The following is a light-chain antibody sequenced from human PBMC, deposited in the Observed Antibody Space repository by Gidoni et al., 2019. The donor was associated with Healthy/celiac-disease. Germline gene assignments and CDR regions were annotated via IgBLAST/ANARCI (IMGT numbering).Light chain of an antibody. V-gene: IGKV4-1*01. J-gene: IGKJ1*01. CDR1: QSVLYSSNNKNY. CDR3: QQYYSTPPT. Sequence: DIVMIQSPDSPAVSLGERATINCKSSQSVLYSSNNKNYLAWYQQKPGQPPKLLIYWASTRESGVPDRFSGSGSGTDFTLTISSLQAEDVAVYYCQQYYSTPPTFGQGTKVEIK. CDR2: WAS.